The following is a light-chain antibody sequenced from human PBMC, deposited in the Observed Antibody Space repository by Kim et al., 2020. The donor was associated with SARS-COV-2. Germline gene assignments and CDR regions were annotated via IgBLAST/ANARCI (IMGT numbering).Light chain of an antibody. V-gene: IGLV1-44*01. CDR1: TSNIGKNV. J-gene: IGLJ3*02. CDR2: SNN. CDR3: AAWDDSLNGWV. Sequence: GQRVTVSCSGSTSNIGKNVVNWYQHLPGTAPRLLIYSNNQRPSGVPDRFSASKSGTSASLAISGLQSEDEADYYCAAWDDSLNGWVFGGGTKVIVL.